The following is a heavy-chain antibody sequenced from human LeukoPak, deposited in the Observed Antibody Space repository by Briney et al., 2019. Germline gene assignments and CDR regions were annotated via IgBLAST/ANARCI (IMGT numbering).Heavy chain of an antibody. CDR2: INNNGRST. V-gene: IGHV3-23*01. D-gene: IGHD3-10*01. J-gene: IGHJ5*02. CDR3: AKASGFDNWFDP. CDR1: GFTFSSYA. Sequence: PGGSLRLSCAASGFTFSSYAMSWVRQAPGKGLEWVSAINNNGRSTYYADSVKGRFTISRDNSKNTLYLQMNSLRAEDTAVYYCAKASGFDNWFDPWGQGTLVTVSS.